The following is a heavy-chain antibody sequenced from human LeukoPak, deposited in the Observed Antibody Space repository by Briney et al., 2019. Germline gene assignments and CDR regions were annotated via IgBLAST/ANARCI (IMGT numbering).Heavy chain of an antibody. D-gene: IGHD1-14*01. CDR2: ISYTGST. Sequence: SETLSLTCTVSGGSISRYYWSWIRQSPGKGLEWIGFISYTGSTEYYPSLKSRVTISVDTSKNQFSLKLRSVTAADTAVYYCARVTSRLGWFDPWGQGTLVTVSS. CDR1: GGSISRYY. V-gene: IGHV4-59*08. CDR3: ARVTSRLGWFDP. J-gene: IGHJ5*02.